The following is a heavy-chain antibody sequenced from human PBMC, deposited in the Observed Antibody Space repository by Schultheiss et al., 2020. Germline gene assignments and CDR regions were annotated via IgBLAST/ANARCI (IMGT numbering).Heavy chain of an antibody. CDR3: EKLRNGFYTSA. V-gene: IGHV4-39*01. CDR1: GGSISSGFFY. D-gene: IGHD6-19*01. Sequence: SETLSLTSAVPGGSISSGFFYGAWIRQAPGKGLEWTGEIYHNGSTNYNPSLKSRVTISVDKSKNQFSLNLTSVTAADTSVYYCEKLRNGFYTSAWGQGVLVTVSS. J-gene: IGHJ5*02. CDR2: IYHNGST.